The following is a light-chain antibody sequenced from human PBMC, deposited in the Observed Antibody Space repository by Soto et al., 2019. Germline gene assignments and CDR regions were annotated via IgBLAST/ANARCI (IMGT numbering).Light chain of an antibody. J-gene: IGLJ1*01. CDR3: CSFAGSSSYV. Sequence: QSALTQPRSVSGSPGQSVTISCTGTSSDVGRYDYVSWYQQHPGKAPKLIVYDVTERPSAVPDRFSGSKSGNTASLTISGLQAEDEADYSCCSFAGSSSYVFGTGTKVTVL. CDR1: SSDVGRYDY. CDR2: DVT. V-gene: IGLV2-11*01.